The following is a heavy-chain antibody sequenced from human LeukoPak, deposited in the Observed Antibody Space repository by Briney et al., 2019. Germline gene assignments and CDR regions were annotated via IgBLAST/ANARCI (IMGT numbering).Heavy chain of an antibody. CDR1: GGSTSNYY. CDR2: IYYSGGN. D-gene: IGHD3-22*01. J-gene: IGHJ4*02. CDR3: ARHRAKTYYYDSSGYQFDS. V-gene: IGHV4-39*01. Sequence: SETLSLTCTVSGGSTSNYYWGWIRQPPGKGLEWIGSIYYSGGNYYNPSLKSRVTISVDTSKNQFSLKLSSVTAADTAVYYCARHRAKTYYYDSSGYQFDSWGQGTLVTVSS.